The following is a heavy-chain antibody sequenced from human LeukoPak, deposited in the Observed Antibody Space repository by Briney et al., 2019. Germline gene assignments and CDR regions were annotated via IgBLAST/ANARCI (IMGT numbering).Heavy chain of an antibody. CDR2: INHSGST. D-gene: IGHD6-13*01. J-gene: IGHJ4*02. Sequence: KPSGILSLNRAVYGGSFSGYYWGWIRQPPGKGLGLVWEINHSGSTNYNPSLKSRVTISVDTSKNQFSLKLSSVTAADTAVYYCARVTGQQLVNHFDYWGQGTLVTVSS. CDR3: ARVTGQQLVNHFDY. V-gene: IGHV4-34*01. CDR1: GGSFSGYY.